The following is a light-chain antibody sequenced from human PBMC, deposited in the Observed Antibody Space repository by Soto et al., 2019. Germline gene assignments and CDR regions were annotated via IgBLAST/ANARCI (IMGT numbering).Light chain of an antibody. CDR2: DAS. Sequence: EVVMTQSPATVSVSPGEGVTLSCRSSQTISNDLAWYQQKPGQAPRLLIYDASTRATGVPARFSGGGSGTEFTLTISSLQSEDFALYYCQQNNKWPPVTFGGGTKVEIK. J-gene: IGKJ4*01. CDR1: QTISND. V-gene: IGKV3-15*01. CDR3: QQNNKWPPVT.